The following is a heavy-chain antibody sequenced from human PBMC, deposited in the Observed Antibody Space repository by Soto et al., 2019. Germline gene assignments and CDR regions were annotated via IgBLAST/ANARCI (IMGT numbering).Heavy chain of an antibody. V-gene: IGHV3-15*07. D-gene: IGHD1-1*01. CDR3: ATQRVPSGSSYSGLEV. J-gene: IGHJ6*01. CDR2: IKSRGSGGTT. CDR1: CFDFTAAW. Sequence: QLVESGGGLVTPGKSVTLSCVGSCFDFTAAWMHWVRQAPGTGLEWVGRIKSRGSGGTTDYSAPVRGRFTISRDDSKDTVYLQMSRLKTEDTALYFCATQRVPSGSSYSGLEVWGQGRTFTVTS.